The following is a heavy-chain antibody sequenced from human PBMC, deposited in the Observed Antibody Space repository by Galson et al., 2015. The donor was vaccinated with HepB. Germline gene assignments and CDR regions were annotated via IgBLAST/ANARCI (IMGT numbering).Heavy chain of an antibody. CDR3: WRERSGYSSGWYAAY. CDR1: GYSFTDYA. D-gene: IGHD6-19*01. V-gene: IGHV7-4-1*02. J-gene: IGHJ4*02. CDR2: INTKTGNP. Sequence: SVKVSCKASGYSFTDYAINWVRQAPGQGLEWMGWINTKTGNPTYAQGFTGRFVFSLDTSVSTTYLEISTLKAEDTGLYYCWRERSGYSSGWYAAYWGQGTLVTVSS.